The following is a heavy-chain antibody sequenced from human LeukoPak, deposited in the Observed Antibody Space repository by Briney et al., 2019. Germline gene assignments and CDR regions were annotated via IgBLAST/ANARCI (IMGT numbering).Heavy chain of an antibody. Sequence: GGSLRLSCAASGFTFSSTAMSWVRQAPGKGLEWVSGISSSGDSTHYADSVKGRFTISRDNSKNTLYLQLSSLRAEDTAMYYCARNILFAFDIWGQGTMVTVSS. D-gene: IGHD2/OR15-2a*01. V-gene: IGHV3-23*01. J-gene: IGHJ3*02. CDR2: ISSSGDST. CDR3: ARNILFAFDI. CDR1: GFTFSSTA.